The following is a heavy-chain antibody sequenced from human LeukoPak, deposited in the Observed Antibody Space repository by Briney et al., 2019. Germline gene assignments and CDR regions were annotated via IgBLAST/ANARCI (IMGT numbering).Heavy chain of an antibody. V-gene: IGHV3-23*01. CDR3: AKGFYSSSPVRYYYMDV. Sequence: PGGSLRLSCAASGFTFSSYAMSWVRQAPGKGLEWVSAISGSGGNTYYADSVKGRFTISRDNSKNTLYLQMNSLRAEDTAVYYCAKGFYSSSPVRYYYMDVWGKGTTVTVSS. CDR2: ISGSGGNT. J-gene: IGHJ6*03. D-gene: IGHD6-6*01. CDR1: GFTFSSYA.